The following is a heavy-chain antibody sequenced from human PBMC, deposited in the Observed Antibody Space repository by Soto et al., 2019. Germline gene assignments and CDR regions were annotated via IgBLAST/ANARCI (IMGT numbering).Heavy chain of an antibody. Sequence: SETLSLTCTVSGGSISTYYWSWIRQPAGKGLEWIGRFYTSGSANYNPSLKSRVTMSVDTSNNQFSLKLSSVTAADTAVYYCARGTPYYDSSGYSYYFDCWGQGALVTVSS. CDR2: FYTSGSA. J-gene: IGHJ4*02. CDR3: ARGTPYYDSSGYSYYFDC. D-gene: IGHD3-22*01. CDR1: GGSISTYY. V-gene: IGHV4-4*07.